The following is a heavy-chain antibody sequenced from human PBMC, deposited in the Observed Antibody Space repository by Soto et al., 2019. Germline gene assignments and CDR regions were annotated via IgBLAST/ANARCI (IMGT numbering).Heavy chain of an antibody. D-gene: IGHD3-10*01. CDR1: GGSISSSNW. V-gene: IGHV4-4*02. Sequence: PSETLSLTCAVSGGSISSSNWWSWVRQPPGKGLEWIGEIYHSGSTNYNPSLKSRVTISVDKSKNQFSLKLSSVTAADTAVYYCARDRRGGSGSYYNGMDVWGQGTTVTVSS. CDR3: ARDRRGGSGSYYNGMDV. J-gene: IGHJ6*02. CDR2: IYHSGST.